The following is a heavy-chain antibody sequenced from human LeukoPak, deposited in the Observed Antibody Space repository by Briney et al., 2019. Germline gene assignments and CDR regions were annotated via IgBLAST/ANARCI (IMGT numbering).Heavy chain of an antibody. J-gene: IGHJ4*02. CDR3: ARTTYYYGSGSYWNFDY. D-gene: IGHD3-10*01. CDR2: IIPIFGTA. V-gene: IGHV1-69*13. CDR1: GGTFSSYA. Sequence: SVKVSCKASGGTFSSYAISWVRQAPGQGLEWMGGIIPIFGTANYAQKFQGRVTITADESTSTVYMELSSLRSEDTAVYYCARTTYYYGSGSYWNFDYWGQGTLVTVSS.